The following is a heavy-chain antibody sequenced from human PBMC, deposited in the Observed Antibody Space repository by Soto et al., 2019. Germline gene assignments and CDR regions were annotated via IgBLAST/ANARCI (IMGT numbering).Heavy chain of an antibody. V-gene: IGHV1-69*12. CDR3: ARDGDPGYSFWSGPLGGGRFDP. CDR2: IVPLFGTA. Sequence: QVQLVQSGAEVKEPGSSVNVSCKTSGGTFGNTAVTWVRQVPGQGLEWIGGIVPLFGTANYAQKFRGRVMTTAAESTSTAYMDLSSLRSDDTAIYYCARDGDPGYSFWSGPLGGGRFDPWGQGTLVTVSS. D-gene: IGHD3-3*01. J-gene: IGHJ5*02. CDR1: GGTFGNTA.